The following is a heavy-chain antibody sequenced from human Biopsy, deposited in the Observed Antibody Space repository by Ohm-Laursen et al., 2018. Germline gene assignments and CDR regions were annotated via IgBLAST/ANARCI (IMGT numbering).Heavy chain of an antibody. V-gene: IGHV1-18*01. J-gene: IGHJ6*02. CDR3: AREEDNSGYDYYGMDV. D-gene: IGHD3-22*01. CDR1: GYTFPSYG. CDR2: ISAYNGNR. Sequence: SSVKVSCKASGYTFPSYGISWVRQAPGQGLEWMGRISAYNGNRNYAQKFQGRVTMTTDTSTSTAYMELRSLRSDDTAVYFCAREEDNSGYDYYGMDVWGQGTTVTVSS.